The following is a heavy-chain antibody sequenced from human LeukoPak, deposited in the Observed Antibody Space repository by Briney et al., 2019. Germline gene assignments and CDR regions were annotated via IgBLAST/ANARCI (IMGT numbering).Heavy chain of an antibody. CDR1: GDSIGSYF. D-gene: IGHD2-2*01. CDR2: IYHSGST. CDR3: ARDGPAYPSRWYDYYYGLAF. V-gene: IGHV4-59*01. Sequence: PSETLSLTCTVSGDSIGSYFWSWIRQSPGKGLEWIGHIYHSGSTNYNPSLKSRVTISIDTSKNQFSLKLTSVTSADTAVYYCARDGPAYPSRWYDYYYGLAFWGQGTTVTVSS. J-gene: IGHJ6*02.